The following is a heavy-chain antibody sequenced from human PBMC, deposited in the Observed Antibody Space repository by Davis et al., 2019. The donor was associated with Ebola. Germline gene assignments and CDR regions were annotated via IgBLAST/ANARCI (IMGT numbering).Heavy chain of an antibody. J-gene: IGHJ4*02. CDR3: TRDFDWGGGY. CDR1: GFTFSSYS. Sequence: GESLKISCAASGFTFSSYSMNWVRQAPGKGLEWVSYISSSSSTIYYADSVKGRFTISRDNAENTLYLQMNSLRAEDTAVYYCTRDFDWGGGYWGQGTLVTVSS. V-gene: IGHV3-48*04. CDR2: ISSSSSTI. D-gene: IGHD7-27*01.